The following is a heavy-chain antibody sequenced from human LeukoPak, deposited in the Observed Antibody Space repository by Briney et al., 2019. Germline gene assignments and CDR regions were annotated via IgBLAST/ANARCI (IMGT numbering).Heavy chain of an antibody. Sequence: ASVKVSCKSSGFIFTDYHLHWLRQAPGQGLEWMGWINPRSGDTTYAQKFLGRVTMTRDTSTNTAYMELSSLRSDDTAVYYCARDWSGYNPIYYVDHWGQGTLVAVSS. CDR2: INPRSGDT. D-gene: IGHD5-24*01. CDR1: GFIFTDYH. CDR3: ARDWSGYNPIYYVDH. J-gene: IGHJ4*02. V-gene: IGHV1-2*02.